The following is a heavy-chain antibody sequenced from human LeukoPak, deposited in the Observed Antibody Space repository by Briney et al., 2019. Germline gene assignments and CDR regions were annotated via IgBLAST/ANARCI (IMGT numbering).Heavy chain of an antibody. CDR2: ITTNTGNA. Sequence: ASVKVSCKASGYSFTSYAMNWVRQAPGQGLEWMGWITTNTGNATYAQGFTGRFVLSLDTSVSTAYLQISSLKAEDTAVYYRAREGVESSGWYMDVWGKGTTVTVSS. CDR3: AREGVESSGWYMDV. CDR1: GYSFTSYA. J-gene: IGHJ6*03. V-gene: IGHV7-4-1*02. D-gene: IGHD6-19*01.